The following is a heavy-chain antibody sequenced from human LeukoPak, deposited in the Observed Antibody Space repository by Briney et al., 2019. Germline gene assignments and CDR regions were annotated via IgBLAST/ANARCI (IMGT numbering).Heavy chain of an antibody. CDR2: IYHSGST. CDR3: ARDYYDSSGYLFDY. D-gene: IGHD3-22*01. V-gene: IGHV4-38-2*02. J-gene: IGHJ4*02. CDR1: GGSFSGYY. Sequence: SETLSLTCAVYGGSFSGYYWGWIRQPPGKGLEWIGSIYHSGSTYYNPSLKSRVTISVDTSKNQFSLKLSSVTAADTAVYYCARDYYDSSGYLFDYWGQGTLVTVSS.